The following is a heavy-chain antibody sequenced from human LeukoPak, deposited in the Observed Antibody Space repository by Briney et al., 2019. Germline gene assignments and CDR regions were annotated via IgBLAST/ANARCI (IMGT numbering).Heavy chain of an antibody. V-gene: IGHV3-21*01. Sequence: GGSLRLSCAASGFTFSSYSMNWVRQAPGKGLEWVSSISSSSSYIYYADSVKGRFTISRDNAKNSLYLQMNSLSAEDTAVYYCARDRGYCSSTSCYTEIDYWGQGTLVTVSS. D-gene: IGHD2-2*02. CDR2: ISSSSSYI. CDR1: GFTFSSYS. J-gene: IGHJ4*02. CDR3: ARDRGYCSSTSCYTEIDY.